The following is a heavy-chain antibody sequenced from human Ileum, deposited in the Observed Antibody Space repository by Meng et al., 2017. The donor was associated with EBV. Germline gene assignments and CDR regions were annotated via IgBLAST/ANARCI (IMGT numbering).Heavy chain of an antibody. V-gene: IGHV4-34*02. J-gene: IGHJ5*02. CDR1: GGSFNVYY. D-gene: IGHD5-18*01. CDR2: IFYSGHT. Sequence: QMGGGVFKSSGTLSITCDVSGGSFNVYYWNWIPTAPGGGLEWIGEIFYSGHTNYHPSLESRVSMSVATSKTYFSLLLSSVTAADSGLYFCARGREYTGQLDLWGLGTVVTVSS. CDR3: ARGREYTGQLDL.